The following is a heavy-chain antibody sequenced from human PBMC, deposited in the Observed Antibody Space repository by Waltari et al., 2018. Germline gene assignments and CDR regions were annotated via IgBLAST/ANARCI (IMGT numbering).Heavy chain of an antibody. Sequence: EVQLVESGGGLIQPGGSMILSCAAAEFTFSTSWMHWVRQVPGKGRVWVSRIDTHGSRTDYADSVKGRFTISRDNAKNTLYLQMNSLRVEDTALYYCARDLGGSGSDWGQGTLVTVSS. J-gene: IGHJ4*02. CDR2: IDTHGSRT. V-gene: IGHV3-74*01. D-gene: IGHD1-26*01. CDR1: EFTFSTSW. CDR3: ARDLGGSGSD.